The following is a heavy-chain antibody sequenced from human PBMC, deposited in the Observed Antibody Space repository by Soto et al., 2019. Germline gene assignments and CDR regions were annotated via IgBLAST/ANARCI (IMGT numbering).Heavy chain of an antibody. CDR1: GVTFTSYS. CDR2: ISSTTNYI. CDR3: ARESEDLTSNFDY. V-gene: IGHV3-21*06. Sequence: PCWCLRLSCAACGVTFTSYSMNWVRQAPGKGLEWVSSISSTTNYIYYGDSMKGRFTISRDNGKNSLYLEIHSLRAEHTAVYYCARESEDLTSNFDYWGQ. J-gene: IGHJ4*02.